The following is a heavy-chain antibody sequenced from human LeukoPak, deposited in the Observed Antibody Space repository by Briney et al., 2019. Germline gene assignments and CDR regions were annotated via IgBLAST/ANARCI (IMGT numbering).Heavy chain of an antibody. CDR3: TRHEVDYGGNSYYFDY. J-gene: IGHJ4*02. Sequence: PGGSLRLSCAASGFTFSGSAMHWVRQASGKGLEWVGRIRGKANSYATAYAASVKGRFTISRDDSKNTAYLQMNSLKTEDTAVYYCTRHEVDYGGNSYYFDYWGQGTLVTVSS. V-gene: IGHV3-73*01. CDR2: IRGKANSYAT. D-gene: IGHD4-23*01. CDR1: GFTFSGSA.